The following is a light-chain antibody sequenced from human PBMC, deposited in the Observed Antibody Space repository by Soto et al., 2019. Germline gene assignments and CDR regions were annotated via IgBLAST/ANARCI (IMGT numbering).Light chain of an antibody. V-gene: IGLV2-8*01. J-gene: IGLJ3*02. Sequence: QSALTQPPSASGSPGQSVTISCTGTSSDVGGYNYVSWYQQHPGKAPKLIIYEVSKWPSGIPDRFSGSKSGNTASLTVSGLQAEDEADYYCNAYAGSNNWVFGGGTKVTVL. CDR3: NAYAGSNNWV. CDR1: SSDVGGYNY. CDR2: EVS.